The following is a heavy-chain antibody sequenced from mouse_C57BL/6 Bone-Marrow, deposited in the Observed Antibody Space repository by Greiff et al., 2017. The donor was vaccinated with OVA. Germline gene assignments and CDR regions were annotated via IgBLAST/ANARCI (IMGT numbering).Heavy chain of an antibody. CDR2: ISSGRSTI. CDR1: GFTFSDYG. D-gene: IGHD2-3*01. CDR3: ARHGYYVDDD. Sequence: EVKLVESGGGLVKPGGSLKLSCAASGFTFSDYGMHWVRQAPEKGLEWVAYISSGRSTIYYADTVKGRFTFSRDKAKNTLFLQMTSLSSEDTAMYYCARHGYYVDDDWGQGATLTVSS. V-gene: IGHV5-17*01. J-gene: IGHJ2*01.